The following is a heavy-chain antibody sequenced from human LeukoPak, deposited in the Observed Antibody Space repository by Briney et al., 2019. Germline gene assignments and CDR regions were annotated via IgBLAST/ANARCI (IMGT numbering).Heavy chain of an antibody. Sequence: PGGSLRLSCAASGFTFSSYSMNWVRQAPGKGLEWVSFISSSSSYIYYADSVKGRFTISRDNAKNSLYLQMNSLRAEDTAVYYCASLGGLGLRDYWGQGTLVTVSS. D-gene: IGHD5-12*01. CDR3: ASLGGLGLRDY. V-gene: IGHV3-21*01. J-gene: IGHJ4*02. CDR2: ISSSSSYI. CDR1: GFTFSSYS.